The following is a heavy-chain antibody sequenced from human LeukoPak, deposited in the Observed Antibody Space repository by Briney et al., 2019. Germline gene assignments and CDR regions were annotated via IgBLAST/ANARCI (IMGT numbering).Heavy chain of an antibody. V-gene: IGHV4-61*02. CDR2: IYTSGST. Sequence: PSQTLSLTCTVSGGSVSSGNYYWTWIRQPAGKGLEWIGRIYTSGSTNYNPSLKGRVTMSVDTSKNQFSLKLSSVTAADTAVYYCAREPLYCSSTSCPLDVWGKGTTVTVSS. D-gene: IGHD2-2*01. CDR3: AREPLYCSSTSCPLDV. J-gene: IGHJ6*04. CDR1: GGSVSSGNYY.